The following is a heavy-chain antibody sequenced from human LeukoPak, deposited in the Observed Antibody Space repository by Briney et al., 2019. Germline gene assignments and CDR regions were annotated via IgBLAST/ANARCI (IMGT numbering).Heavy chain of an antibody. D-gene: IGHD3-16*02. CDR2: IHPSTGNP. Sequence: ASVKVSCKASGYSFTSYAMNWVRQAPGQGLEWMGWIHPSTGNPTYAQGFTGRFVFSLDTSVSTTYLQISSLKAEDTAVYFCARAFQSLGGLSLPDYWGQGTLLTVSS. CDR1: GYSFTSYA. CDR3: ARAFQSLGGLSLPDY. V-gene: IGHV7-4-1*02. J-gene: IGHJ4*02.